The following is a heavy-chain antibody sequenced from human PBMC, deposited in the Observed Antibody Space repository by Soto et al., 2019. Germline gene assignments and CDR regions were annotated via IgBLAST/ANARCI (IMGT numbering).Heavy chain of an antibody. CDR2: INADNGNT. CDR1: GYTFSSYA. D-gene: IGHD3-22*01. J-gene: IGHJ3*02. V-gene: IGHV1-3*01. Sequence: ASVKVSCKASGYTFSSYAVHWVRQAPGQRLEWMGWINADNGNTKYSQNFQGRVTMTRNTSISTAYMELSSLRSEDTAVYYCARGWVYERPLLGIITMIVVLVSAFDIWGQGTLVTVSS. CDR3: ARGWVYERPLLGIITMIVVLVSAFDI.